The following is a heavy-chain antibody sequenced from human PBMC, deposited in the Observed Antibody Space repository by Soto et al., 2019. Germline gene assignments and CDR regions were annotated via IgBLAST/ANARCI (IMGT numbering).Heavy chain of an antibody. CDR1: GFTFDDYG. CDR3: ARDIGQYYYDSSGYYSANNAFDI. D-gene: IGHD3-22*01. Sequence: AGGSLRLSCAASGFTFDDYGMSWVRQAPGKGLEWVSGINWNGGSTGYADSVKGRFTISRDNAKNSLYLQMNSLRAEDTALYYCARDIGQYYYDSSGYYSANNAFDIWGQGTMVTV. CDR2: INWNGGST. V-gene: IGHV3-20*04. J-gene: IGHJ3*02.